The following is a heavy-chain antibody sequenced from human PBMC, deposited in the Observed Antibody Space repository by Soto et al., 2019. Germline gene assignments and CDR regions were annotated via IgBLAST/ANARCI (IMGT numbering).Heavy chain of an antibody. V-gene: IGHV1-8*01. CDR3: ARGLGIAVTGLDL. Sequence: QEQLVQSGAEVKRPGASVKVSCRASGYTFTSFNINWVRQAAGQGPEWRGWMNPANGYAAFAREFKGRVTMTRDTATDKAYMEGGGLSSGDTAIYYCARGLGIAVTGLDLWGPGTLGSVSS. CDR1: GYTFTSFN. CDR2: MNPANGYA. D-gene: IGHD6-19*01. J-gene: IGHJ5*02.